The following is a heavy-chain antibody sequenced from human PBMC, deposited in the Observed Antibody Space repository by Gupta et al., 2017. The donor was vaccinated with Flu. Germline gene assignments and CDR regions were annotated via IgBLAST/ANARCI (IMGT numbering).Heavy chain of an antibody. CDR3: ASGSGYSSGWSYLDY. V-gene: IGHV3-7*01. J-gene: IGHJ4*02. CDR2: LNQDGSEK. D-gene: IGHD6-19*01. CDR1: GFTFRMSW. Sequence: EVQLVESGGDLVQLGWSLRLSCPASGFTFRMSWMTWVRQAPGKGLQWVANLNQDGSEKHYVESVKGRFTISRDNAKNSLYLQMNSLRAEDTAVYYCASGSGYSSGWSYLDYWGQGTLITVSS.